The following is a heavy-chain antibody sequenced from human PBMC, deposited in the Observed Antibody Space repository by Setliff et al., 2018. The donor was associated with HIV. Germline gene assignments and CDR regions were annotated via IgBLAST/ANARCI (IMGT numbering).Heavy chain of an antibody. V-gene: IGHV1-8*02. D-gene: IGHD6-19*01. CDR1: GYTFTSYD. J-gene: IGHJ4*02. CDR2: MNPNSGNT. Sequence: ASVKVSCKASGYTFTSYDINWVRQAPGQGLGWMGWMNPNSGNTGYARKFQGRITMTRNTSITTAYMELSSLGSEDTAVYYCARVIGYFSGWYLKYWGQGTPVTVSS. CDR3: ARVIGYFSGWYLKY.